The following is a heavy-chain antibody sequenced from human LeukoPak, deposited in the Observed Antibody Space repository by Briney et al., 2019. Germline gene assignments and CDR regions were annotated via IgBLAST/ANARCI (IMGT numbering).Heavy chain of an antibody. D-gene: IGHD1-1*01. V-gene: IGHV4-61*09. CDR3: ARVPWKFEPFDI. CDR1: GDSISSGDYY. Sequence: PSQTLSLTCTVSGDSISSGDYYRSWIRQPAGKGLDWIGYVDHSGNTKYNPSLWGRVTMFVDTSNNQFSLRLTSLTAADTAVYYCARVPWKFEPFDIWGQGTKVTVSS. CDR2: VDHSGNT. J-gene: IGHJ3*02.